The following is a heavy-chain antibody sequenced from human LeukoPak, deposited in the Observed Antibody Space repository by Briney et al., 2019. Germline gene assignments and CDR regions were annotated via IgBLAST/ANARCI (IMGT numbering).Heavy chain of an antibody. D-gene: IGHD5-18*01. J-gene: IGHJ4*02. Sequence: PGGSLRLSCAASGFTFSTYGMHWVRQAPGKGLEWVAFIRSDGSNKYYADSVKGRFTISRDNSKNTLYLQMNSLRAEDTAVYYCAKEGDTAMVSWGQGTLVTVSS. CDR3: AKEGDTAMVS. CDR1: GFTFSTYG. V-gene: IGHV3-30*02. CDR2: IRSDGSNK.